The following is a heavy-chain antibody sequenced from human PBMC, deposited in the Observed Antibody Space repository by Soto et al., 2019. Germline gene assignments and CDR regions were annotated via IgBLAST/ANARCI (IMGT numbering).Heavy chain of an antibody. V-gene: IGHV4-34*01. Sequence: SETLSLTCAVYGGSFSGYYWSWIRQPPGKGLEWIGEINHSGSTNYNPSLKSRVTISVDTSKNQFSLKLSSVTAADTAVYYCASRGYCSSTSCQAFDYWGQGTLVTVSS. CDR2: INHSGST. J-gene: IGHJ4*02. D-gene: IGHD2-2*01. CDR3: ASRGYCSSTSCQAFDY. CDR1: GGSFSGYY.